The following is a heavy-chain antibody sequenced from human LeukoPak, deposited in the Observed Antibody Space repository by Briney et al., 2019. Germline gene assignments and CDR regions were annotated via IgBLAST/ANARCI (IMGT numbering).Heavy chain of an antibody. V-gene: IGHV3-23*01. CDR2: ISASGSNT. Sequence: GGSLRLSCAASGFTFSSLDMAWVRQAPGKGLERVSGISASGSNTFYADSVKSRFTISRDNSKNTLYLQMSSLRVEDTAIYYCAKDSVRSGGWFYFDNWGQGTLVSVSS. CDR1: GFTFSSLD. J-gene: IGHJ4*02. CDR3: AKDSVRSGGWFYFDN. D-gene: IGHD6-19*01.